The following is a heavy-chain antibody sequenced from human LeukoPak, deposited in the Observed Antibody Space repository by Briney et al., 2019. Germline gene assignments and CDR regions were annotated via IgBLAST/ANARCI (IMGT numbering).Heavy chain of an antibody. CDR2: ISSSSSYI. Sequence: GGSLRLSCGASGFTFSSYSMNWVRQAPGKGLGWVSSISSSSSYIYYADSLKGRFTISRDNAKNSLYLQMNSLRAEDTAVYYCARGGYCSSSSCYGGFDYWGQGTLVTVSS. D-gene: IGHD2-2*01. CDR3: ARGGYCSSSSCYGGFDY. V-gene: IGHV3-21*01. J-gene: IGHJ4*02. CDR1: GFTFSSYS.